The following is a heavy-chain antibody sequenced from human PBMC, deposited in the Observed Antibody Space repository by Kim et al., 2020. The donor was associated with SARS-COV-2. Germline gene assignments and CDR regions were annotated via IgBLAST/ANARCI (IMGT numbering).Heavy chain of an antibody. CDR3: XRGXGVVVVVDFDY. D-gene: IGHD2-15*01. J-gene: IGHJ4*02. CDR2: INPNSGGT. V-gene: IGHV1-2*02. Sequence: ASVKVSCKASGYTFTGYYMHWVRQAPGQGLEWMGWINPNSGGTNYAQKFQGRXTXXXDXXXSTAYMELGRLRSDDTAVXXXXRGXGVVVVVDFDYXXXGT. CDR1: GYTFTGYY.